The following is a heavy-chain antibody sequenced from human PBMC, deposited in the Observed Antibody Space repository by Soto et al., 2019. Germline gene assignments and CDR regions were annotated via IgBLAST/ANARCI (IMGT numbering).Heavy chain of an antibody. CDR3: ARPRSSSRNYYGMDV. D-gene: IGHD6-13*01. CDR2: INPNSGGT. V-gene: IGHV1-2*04. J-gene: IGHJ6*02. CDR1: GYTFTGYY. Sequence: ASVKVSCKASGYTFTGYYMHWVRQAPGQGLEWMGWINPNSGGTNYAQKFQGWVTMTRDKSISTAYLQWSSLKASDTAMYYCARPRSSSRNYYGMDVWGQGTTVTVSS.